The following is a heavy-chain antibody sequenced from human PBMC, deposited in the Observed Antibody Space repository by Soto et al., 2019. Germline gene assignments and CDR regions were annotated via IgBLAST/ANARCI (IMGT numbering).Heavy chain of an antibody. CDR2: INHSGST. J-gene: IGHJ4*02. CDR1: GGSFSGYY. Sequence: QVQLQQWGAGLLKPSETLSLTCAVYGGSFSGYYWSWIRQPPGKGLEWIGEINHSGSTNYNPSLKSRVTRSVDTSKNQFSLKLSYVTAADTAVYYCARGSQLDSSPLLTTFDYWGQGTLVTVSS. CDR3: ARGSQLDSSPLLTTFDY. V-gene: IGHV4-34*01. D-gene: IGHD3-22*01.